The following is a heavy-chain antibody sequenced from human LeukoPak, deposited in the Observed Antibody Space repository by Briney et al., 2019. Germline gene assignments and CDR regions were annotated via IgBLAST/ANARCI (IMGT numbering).Heavy chain of an antibody. Sequence: GGSLRLSCAASGFTVSSNYMSWVRQAPGKGLEWVSVIYGGGSTYYADSVKRRFTIPRDNSKNTLYLQMNSLRAEDTAAYYCARVSWRYYYDSSGSFFDYWGQGTLVTVSS. CDR1: GFTVSSNY. J-gene: IGHJ4*02. CDR2: IYGGGST. V-gene: IGHV3-66*02. CDR3: ARVSWRYYYDSSGSFFDY. D-gene: IGHD3-22*01.